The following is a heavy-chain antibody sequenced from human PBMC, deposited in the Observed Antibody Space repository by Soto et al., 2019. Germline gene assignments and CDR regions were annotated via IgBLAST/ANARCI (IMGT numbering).Heavy chain of an antibody. CDR3: AKGAPIADYYYYGMDG. V-gene: IGHV3-30*18. CDR2: ISYDGSNK. Sequence: GGSLRLSCAASGFTFSSYGMHWVRQAPGKGLEWVAVISYDGSNKYYADSVKGRFTISRDNSKNTLYLQMNSLRAEDTAVYYCAKGAPIADYYYYGMDGWGQGTTVTGSS. CDR1: GFTFSSYG. J-gene: IGHJ6*02.